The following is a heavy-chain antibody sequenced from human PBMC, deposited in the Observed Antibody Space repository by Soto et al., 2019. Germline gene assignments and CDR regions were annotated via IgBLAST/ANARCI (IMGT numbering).Heavy chain of an antibody. CDR1: GGSISSYY. D-gene: IGHD1-26*01. CDR2: IYYSGST. V-gene: IGHV4-59*08. J-gene: IGHJ4*02. Sequence: SETLSLTCTVSGGSISSYYWSWIRQPPGKGLEWIGYIYYSGSTNYNPSIKSRVTISVDTSKNQFSLKLSSVTAADTAVYYCARQYGGSYADYWGQGTLVTVSS. CDR3: ARQYGGSYADY.